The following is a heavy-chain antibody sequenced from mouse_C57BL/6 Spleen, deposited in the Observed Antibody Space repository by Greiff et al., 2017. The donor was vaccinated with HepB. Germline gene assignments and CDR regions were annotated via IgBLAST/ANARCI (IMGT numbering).Heavy chain of an antibody. Sequence: DVMLVESGGDLVKPGGSLKLSCAASGFTFSSYGMSWVRQTPDKRLEWVATISSGGSYTYYPDSVKGRFTLSRDNAKNTLYLQMSSLKSEDTAMYYCARHGYDGYYGFAYWGQGTLVTVSA. CDR3: ARHGYDGYYGFAY. V-gene: IGHV5-6*02. J-gene: IGHJ3*01. CDR1: GFTFSSYG. CDR2: ISSGGSYT. D-gene: IGHD2-3*01.